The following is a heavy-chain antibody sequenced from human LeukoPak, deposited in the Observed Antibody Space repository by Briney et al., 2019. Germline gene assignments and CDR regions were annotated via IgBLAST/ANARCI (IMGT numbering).Heavy chain of an antibody. D-gene: IGHD6-19*01. Sequence: GRSLRLSCAASGFTFSSYGMHWVRQAPGKGLEWVAVISYDGSHKYYADSVKGRFTISRDNSKNTLYLQMNSLRAEDTAVYYCAKGGSGWYGYYFDYWGQGTLVTVSS. CDR1: GFTFSSYG. CDR2: ISYDGSHK. J-gene: IGHJ4*02. V-gene: IGHV3-30*18. CDR3: AKGGSGWYGYYFDY.